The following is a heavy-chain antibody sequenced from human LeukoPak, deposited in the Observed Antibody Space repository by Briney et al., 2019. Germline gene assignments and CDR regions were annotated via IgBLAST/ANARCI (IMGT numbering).Heavy chain of an antibody. CDR2: IYYSGST. Sequence: SQTLSLTCTVSGCSISSGGYYWSWIRQHPGKGLEWIGYIYYSGSTYYNPSLKSRVTISVDTSKNQFSLKLSSVTAADTAMYYCARAPYYYDSSGYYYPYYYYGMDVWGQGTTVTVSS. J-gene: IGHJ6*02. V-gene: IGHV4-31*03. D-gene: IGHD3-22*01. CDR1: GCSISSGGYY. CDR3: ARAPYYYDSSGYYYPYYYYGMDV.